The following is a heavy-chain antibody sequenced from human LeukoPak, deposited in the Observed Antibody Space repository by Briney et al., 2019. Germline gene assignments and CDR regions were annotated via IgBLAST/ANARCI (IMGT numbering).Heavy chain of an antibody. CDR3: ARQSQYSGYQAPDY. CDR1: GASISSYY. D-gene: IGHD5-12*01. CDR2: VYTSGST. Sequence: PSETLSLTCTVPGASISSYYWNWVRQSAGKGLEWIGRVYTSGSTDYNPSLKSRATISLDTTKNQFSLKLSSVTAADTAVYYCARQSQYSGYQAPDYWGQGTLVTVSS. J-gene: IGHJ4*02. V-gene: IGHV4-4*07.